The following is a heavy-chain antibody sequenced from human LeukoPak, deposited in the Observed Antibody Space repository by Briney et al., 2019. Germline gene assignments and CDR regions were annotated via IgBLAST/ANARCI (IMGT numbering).Heavy chain of an antibody. CDR1: GLTFDVYA. Sequence: GRSLRLSCAASGLTFDVYAVHWVRQAPGKGLEWVSGITWSNGEIAYADSVKGRFTISRGNAKNSLYLQMNSLRTEDTAVYYCAKSLRSGSGWASDYWGQGTLVTVSS. D-gene: IGHD6-19*01. J-gene: IGHJ4*02. CDR3: AKSLRSGSGWASDY. CDR2: ITWSNGEI. V-gene: IGHV3-9*01.